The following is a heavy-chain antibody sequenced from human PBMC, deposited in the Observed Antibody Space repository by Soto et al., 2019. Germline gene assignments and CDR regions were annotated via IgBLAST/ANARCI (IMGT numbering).Heavy chain of an antibody. V-gene: IGHV3-23*01. CDR1: GFTFSNYA. CDR3: GGITKGGFLAWFLGDSMGV. CDR2: ISGSASST. D-gene: IGHD3-3*01. J-gene: IGHJ6*02. Sequence: PGGSLRLSCAASGFTFSNYAMTWVRQAPGKGLEWVSTISGSASSTYYADSVKGRFTISRDNSQNTLYLQMNSLRAEDTALYYCGGITKGGFLAWFLGDSMGVRGQGTTVTVSS.